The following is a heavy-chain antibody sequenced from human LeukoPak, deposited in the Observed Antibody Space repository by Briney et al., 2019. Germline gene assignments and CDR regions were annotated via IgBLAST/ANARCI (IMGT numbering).Heavy chain of an antibody. CDR1: GFTFSSYA. D-gene: IGHD7-27*01. J-gene: IGHJ4*02. Sequence: GGSLRLSCAASGFTFSSYAMSWVRRAPGKGLEWVSAISGSGGSTYYADSVKGRFTISRDNSKNTLYLQMNSLRAEDTAVYYCAKYFVPLDRENGPNWGEFDYWGQGTLVTVSS. V-gene: IGHV3-23*01. CDR2: ISGSGGST. CDR3: AKYFVPLDRENGPNWGEFDY.